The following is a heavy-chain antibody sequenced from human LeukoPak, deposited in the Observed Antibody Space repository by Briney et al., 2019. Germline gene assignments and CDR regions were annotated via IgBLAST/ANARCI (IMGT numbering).Heavy chain of an antibody. D-gene: IGHD3-16*01. J-gene: IGHJ3*02. Sequence: GASVKVSCTASGYTFTSYGISWVRQAPGQGLEWMGWISAYNGNTNYAQKLQGRVTMTTATSTSTAYMELGSLRSADTAVYYCARVVWGTDRAFDIWGQGTMVTVSS. CDR2: ISAYNGNT. V-gene: IGHV1-18*01. CDR3: ARVVWGTDRAFDI. CDR1: GYTFTSYG.